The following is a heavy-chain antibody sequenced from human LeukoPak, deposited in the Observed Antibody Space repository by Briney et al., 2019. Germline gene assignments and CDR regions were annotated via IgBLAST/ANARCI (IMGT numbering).Heavy chain of an antibody. CDR3: ARSAYYYDSSGYSWFDP. CDR1: GLTFSSYA. D-gene: IGHD3-22*01. V-gene: IGHV3-30-3*01. Sequence: GRSLRLSCAASGLTFSSYAMHWVRQAPGKGLEWVAVISYDGSNKYYADSVKGRFTISRDNSKNTLYLQMNSLRAEDTAVYYCARSAYYYDSSGYSWFDPWGQGTLVTVSS. CDR2: ISYDGSNK. J-gene: IGHJ5*02.